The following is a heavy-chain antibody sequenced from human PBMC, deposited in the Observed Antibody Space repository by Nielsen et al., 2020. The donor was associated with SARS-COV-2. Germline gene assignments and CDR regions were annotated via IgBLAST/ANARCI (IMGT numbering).Heavy chain of an antibody. J-gene: IGHJ6*02. D-gene: IGHD3-10*01. Sequence: WLRQPPGKGLEWIGSIYYSGSTYYNPSLKSRVTISVDTSKNQFSLKLSSVTAADTAVYYCARGVVHYYGSGSYYSRYYYYYGMDVWGQGTTVTVSS. CDR2: IYYSGST. CDR3: ARGVVHYYGSGSYYSRYYYYYGMDV. V-gene: IGHV4-39*01.